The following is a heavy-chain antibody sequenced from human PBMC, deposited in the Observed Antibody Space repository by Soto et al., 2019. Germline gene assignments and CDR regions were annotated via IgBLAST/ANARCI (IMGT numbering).Heavy chain of an antibody. J-gene: IGHJ5*02. CDR2: TYYRSKWYN. CDR3: ARAQRIMVRGINWFDP. Sequence: QVPLQQSGPGLVKPSQTLSLTCAISGDSVSSNSAAWNWIRQSPSRGLEWLGRTYYRSKWYNDYAVSVKSRITINPDTSKNQFSLQLNSVTPEDTAVYYCARAQRIMVRGINWFDPWGQGTLVTVSS. D-gene: IGHD3-10*01. V-gene: IGHV6-1*01. CDR1: GDSVSSNSAA.